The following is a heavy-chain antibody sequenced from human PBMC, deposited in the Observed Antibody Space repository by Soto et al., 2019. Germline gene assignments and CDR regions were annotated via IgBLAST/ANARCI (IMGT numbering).Heavy chain of an antibody. J-gene: IGHJ4*01. CDR3: ARGRAVTSDY. V-gene: IGHV4-30-4*08. CDR2: IYYSGGT. Sequence: QVQLQESGPGLVKPSQTLSLTCTVSGCSISSGDYYWSWIRPPPGKGLEWIGYIYYSGGTYYSPPLKSRVTIAVDASKNQVSLKLSSVTAADTAVDYCARGRAVTSDYWGHGTLVTVSS. D-gene: IGHD2-2*01. CDR1: GCSISSGDYY.